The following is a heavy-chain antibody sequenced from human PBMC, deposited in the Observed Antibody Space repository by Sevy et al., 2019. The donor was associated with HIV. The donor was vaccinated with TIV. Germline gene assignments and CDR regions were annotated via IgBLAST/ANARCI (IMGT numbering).Heavy chain of an antibody. Sequence: GESLKISCAASGFSFSSYWVKWVRQAPGKGLEWVANINQDGSEQYFLDSVRGRFTISRDNAENSLYLQMNSLRAEDTAVYYCARDRGLMVHYFYGMDLWGQWTSVTVSS. D-gene: IGHD3-10*01. V-gene: IGHV3-7*01. CDR1: GFSFSSYW. CDR2: INQDGSEQ. CDR3: ARDRGLMVHYFYGMDL. J-gene: IGHJ6*02.